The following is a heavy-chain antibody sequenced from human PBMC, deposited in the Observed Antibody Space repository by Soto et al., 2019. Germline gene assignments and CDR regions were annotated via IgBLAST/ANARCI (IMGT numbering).Heavy chain of an antibody. D-gene: IGHD4-17*01. CDR2: IDPSDSYT. CDR1: GYSFTSYW. Sequence: GESLKISCKGSGYSFTSYWISRVRQMPGKGLEWMGRIDPSDSYTNYSPSFQGHVTISADKSISTAYLQWSSLKASDTAMYYCARAQALYGVYVSYYYGMDVWGQGTTVTVSS. J-gene: IGHJ6*02. CDR3: ARAQALYGVYVSYYYGMDV. V-gene: IGHV5-10-1*01.